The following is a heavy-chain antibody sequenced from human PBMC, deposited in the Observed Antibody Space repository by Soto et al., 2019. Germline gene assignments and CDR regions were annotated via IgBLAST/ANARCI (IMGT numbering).Heavy chain of an antibody. V-gene: IGHV1-69*13. Sequence: ASVKVSCKASGGTFSSYAISWVRQAPGQGLEWMGGIIPIFGTANYAQKFQGRVTITADESTSTAYMELSSLRSEDTAVYYCASSRVLRFLEWLSDYGMDVWGKGTTVTVSS. CDR1: GGTFSSYA. J-gene: IGHJ6*04. D-gene: IGHD3-3*01. CDR2: IIPIFGTA. CDR3: ASSRVLRFLEWLSDYGMDV.